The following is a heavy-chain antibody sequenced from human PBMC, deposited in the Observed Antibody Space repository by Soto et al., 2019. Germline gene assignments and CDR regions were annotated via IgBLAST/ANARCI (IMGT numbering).Heavy chain of an antibody. CDR1: GFTFSSYA. CDR2: ISYDGSNK. Sequence: QVQLVESGGGVVQPGRSLRLSCAASGFTFSSYAMHWVRQAPGKGLEWVAVISYDGSNKYYADSVKGRFTISRDNSKNPLYLQMNSLRAEDTAVYYCARARSDYDFWSGYYSLDYWGQGTLVTVSS. D-gene: IGHD3-3*01. V-gene: IGHV3-30-3*01. CDR3: ARARSDYDFWSGYYSLDY. J-gene: IGHJ4*02.